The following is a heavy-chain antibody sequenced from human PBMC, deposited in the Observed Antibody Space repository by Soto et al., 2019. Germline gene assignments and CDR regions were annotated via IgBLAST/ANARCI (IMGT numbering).Heavy chain of an antibody. D-gene: IGHD3-3*01. CDR1: GGSISSSSYY. Sequence: QLQLQESGPGLVKPSETLSLTCTFSGGSISSSSYYLGWVRQLPGKGLEWIGSIYYSGSTYYNPSLKSRVTISVDTSKNQFSLKLSSVTAADTAVYYCARQYDFWSGYIGYYYGMDVWGQGTKVTV. CDR3: ARQYDFWSGYIGYYYGMDV. J-gene: IGHJ6*02. CDR2: IYYSGST. V-gene: IGHV4-39*01.